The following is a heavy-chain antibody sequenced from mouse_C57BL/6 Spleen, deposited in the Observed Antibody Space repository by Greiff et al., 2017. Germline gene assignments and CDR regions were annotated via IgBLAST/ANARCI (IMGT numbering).Heavy chain of an antibody. D-gene: IGHD2-4*01. J-gene: IGHJ3*01. Sequence: QVHVKQSGAELVKPGASVKMSCKASGYTFTSYWITWVKQRPGQGLEWIGDIYPGSGSTNYNEKFKSKATLTVDTSSSTAYMLLSSLTSEDSAVYCCAIYYDYLFAYWGQGTLVTVSA. CDR3: AIYYDYLFAY. CDR1: GYTFTSYW. CDR2: IYPGSGST. V-gene: IGHV1-55*01.